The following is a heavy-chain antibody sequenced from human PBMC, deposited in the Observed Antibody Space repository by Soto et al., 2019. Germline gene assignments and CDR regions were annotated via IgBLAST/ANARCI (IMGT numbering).Heavy chain of an antibody. CDR2: IKEDGSDK. J-gene: IGHJ4*02. Sequence: EVQLVESGGGLVQPGGSLRLSCAASGFTFSTYWMTWVRQAPGKGLEWVANIKEDGSDKNYVDSVKGRFTISRDNAKNSLYLEMGNLRVEYTALYYCARGGSESDYWGQGTLVIVSS. CDR3: ARGGSESDY. CDR1: GFTFSTYW. V-gene: IGHV3-7*01.